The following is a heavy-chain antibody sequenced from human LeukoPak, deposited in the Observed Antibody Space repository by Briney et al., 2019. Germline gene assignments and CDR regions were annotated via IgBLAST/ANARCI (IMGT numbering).Heavy chain of an antibody. CDR2: ISAYNGDM. CDR1: GYTFTSSG. J-gene: IGHJ6*02. Sequence: ASVKVSCKASGYTFTSSGISWVRQAPGQGLEGMGWISAYNGDMNYAPRLQGRVTVTTDTSRSTAYMELRSLRSDDTAVYYCVRDYDYTMDVWGQGTTVIVSS. V-gene: IGHV1-18*01. CDR3: VRDYDYTMDV. D-gene: IGHD3-3*01.